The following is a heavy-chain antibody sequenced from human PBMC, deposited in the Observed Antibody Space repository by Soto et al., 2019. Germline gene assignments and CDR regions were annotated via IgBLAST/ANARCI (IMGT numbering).Heavy chain of an antibody. CDR1: GGTFSTYA. V-gene: IGHV1-69*13. CDR3: ASGIQLWLRRINNGYSG. D-gene: IGHD5-18*01. J-gene: IGHJ4*02. CDR2: IIPMFGTA. Sequence: SVKVSCKAPGGTFSTYAISWVRQAPGQGLEWMGGIIPMFGTANYAQRFQDRVTITADESTNTVYMELSSLRSEDTAVYFCASGIQLWLRRINNGYSGWGQGTLDTVSS.